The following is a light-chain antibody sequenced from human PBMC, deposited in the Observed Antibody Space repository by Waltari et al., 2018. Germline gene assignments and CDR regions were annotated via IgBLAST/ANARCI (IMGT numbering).Light chain of an antibody. CDR3: QQYGTSPPFT. Sequence: EIVLTQSPGTLSLSPGDRATLSCRASQSVLSNSLAWYQHKPGQAPRLLIFGASTRATAIPDRFSGSGSGTDFTLTISRLEPEDFGVYYCQQYGTSPPFTFGPGTKVDIK. V-gene: IGKV3-20*01. CDR1: QSVLSNS. J-gene: IGKJ3*01. CDR2: GAS.